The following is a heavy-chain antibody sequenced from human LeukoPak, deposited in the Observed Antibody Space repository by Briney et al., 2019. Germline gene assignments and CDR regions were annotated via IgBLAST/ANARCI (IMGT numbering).Heavy chain of an antibody. CDR2: IYSSGSS. V-gene: IGHV4-39*01. D-gene: IGHD2-2*01. CDR3: ARHGADIVVVPSGSIVY. CDR1: GGSISSSTYY. J-gene: IGHJ4*02. Sequence: SETLSLTCTVSGGSISSSTYYWGWIRQPPGKGLEWIGGIYSSGSSYYNPSLKSRVTICVYTSKNQFSLKLSSVTAADTALYYFARHGADIVVVPSGSIVYWGQGTLVTVSS.